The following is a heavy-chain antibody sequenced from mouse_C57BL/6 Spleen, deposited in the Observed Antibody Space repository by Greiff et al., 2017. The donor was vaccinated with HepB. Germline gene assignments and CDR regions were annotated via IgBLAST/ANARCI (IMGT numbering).Heavy chain of an antibody. D-gene: IGHD2-5*01. CDR3: VRTYSNYVGDY. J-gene: IGHJ4*01. Sequence: EVKVVESGGGLVQPKGSLKLSCAASGFSFNTYAMNWVRQAPGKGLEWVARIRSKSNNYATYYADSVKDRFTISRDDSESMLYLQMNNLKTEDTAMYYCVRTYSNYVGDYWGQGTSVTVSS. CDR2: IRSKSNNYAT. V-gene: IGHV10-1*01. CDR1: GFSFNTYA.